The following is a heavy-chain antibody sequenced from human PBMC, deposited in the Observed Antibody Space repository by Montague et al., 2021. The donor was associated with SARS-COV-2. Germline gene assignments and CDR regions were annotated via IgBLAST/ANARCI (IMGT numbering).Heavy chain of an antibody. J-gene: IGHJ4*02. CDR3: SRGFDY. CDR2: IYYCGST. V-gene: IGHV4-59*01. Sequence: SETLSLTCTVSGGSISSYNWSWIRQPPGKGLEWIGYIYYCGSTNSNPSLKSRVTISVAMSKNQFSLKLGSVTAADTAVYYCSRGFDYWGQGTPVTVSS. CDR1: GGSISSYN.